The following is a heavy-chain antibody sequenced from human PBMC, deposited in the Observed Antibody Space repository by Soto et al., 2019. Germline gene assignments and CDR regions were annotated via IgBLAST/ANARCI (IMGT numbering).Heavy chain of an antibody. CDR2: IYWDDAK. CDR3: AHSEVTDAFDI. J-gene: IGHJ3*02. V-gene: IGHV2-5*02. D-gene: IGHD2-21*02. Sequence: QITLKESGPTLVKPTQTLTLTCTFSGFSLSTSGVGVGWIRQPPGKALEWLALIYWDDAKPYSPSLKTRLTITKDTSKNQVVLTMTNMDPVDTATYYCAHSEVTDAFDIWGQGTMVTVSS. CDR1: GFSLSTSGVG.